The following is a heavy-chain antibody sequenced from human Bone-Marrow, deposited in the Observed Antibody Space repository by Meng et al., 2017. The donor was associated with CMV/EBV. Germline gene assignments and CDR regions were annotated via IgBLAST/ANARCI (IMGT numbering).Heavy chain of an antibody. Sequence: SVKVSCKASGGTFSSYTISWVRQAPGQGLEWMGRIIPILGIANYAQKFQGRVTITTDESTSTAYMELSSLRSEDTAVYYCARDDFGGGLRQNYYGMDVWGQGTTVTVSS. CDR3: ARDDFGGGLRQNYYGMDV. CDR2: IIPILGIA. D-gene: IGHD4-23*01. CDR1: GGTFSSYT. V-gene: IGHV1-69*16. J-gene: IGHJ6*02.